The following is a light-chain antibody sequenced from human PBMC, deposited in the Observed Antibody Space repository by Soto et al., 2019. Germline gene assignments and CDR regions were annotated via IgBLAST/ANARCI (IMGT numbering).Light chain of an antibody. Sequence: QSVLTQPASVSGSPGQSITVSCPGTSSDIGGYNYVSWYQQYPGEAPKVIIYDVSDRPSGVSNRFSGSKSGNTASLTISGLQTEDEADYYCSSYTSSSTLVVFGTGTKVTVL. CDR3: SSYTSSSTLVV. CDR2: DVS. V-gene: IGLV2-14*03. J-gene: IGLJ1*01. CDR1: SSDIGGYNY.